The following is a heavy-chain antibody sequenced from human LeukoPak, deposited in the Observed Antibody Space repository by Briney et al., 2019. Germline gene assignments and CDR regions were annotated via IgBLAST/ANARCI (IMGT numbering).Heavy chain of an antibody. CDR2: IWYDGSNK. CDR3: ARASYDSSNYDNAFDI. V-gene: IGHV3-33*01. D-gene: IGHD3-22*01. Sequence: PGRSLRLSCAASGFTFSSYGMRWVRQAPGKGLEWVAVIWYDGSNKYYADSVKGRFTISRDNSKNTLYLQMNSLRAEDTAVYYCARASYDSSNYDNAFDIWGQGTLVTVS. CDR1: GFTFSSYG. J-gene: IGHJ3*02.